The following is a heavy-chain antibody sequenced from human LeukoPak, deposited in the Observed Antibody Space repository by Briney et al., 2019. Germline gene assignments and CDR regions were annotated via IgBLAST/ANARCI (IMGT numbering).Heavy chain of an antibody. CDR2: IYYSGGT. J-gene: IGHJ4*02. CDR3: ARVGIAVADYYFDY. D-gene: IGHD6-19*01. CDR1: GGSISSYY. Sequence: SETLSLTCTVSGGSISSYYWSWIRQPPGKGLEWIGYIYYSGGTNYNPSLKSRVTISVDTSKNQFSLKLSSVTAADTAVYYCARVGIAVADYYFDYWGQGTLVTVSS. V-gene: IGHV4-59*01.